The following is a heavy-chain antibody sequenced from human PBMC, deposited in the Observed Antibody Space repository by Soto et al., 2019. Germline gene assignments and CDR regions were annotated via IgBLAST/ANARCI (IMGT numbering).Heavy chain of an antibody. J-gene: IGHJ4*02. V-gene: IGHV1-69*06. Sequence: SVKVSCKAYGGTFDSYAISWVRQAPGQGLEWMGGVISMFLKSNYAQKIQGRVTITSAKSTNTVYREMNSLKSEDTAGQYCDRGGGEMSTYPANLYWGQGTPVTVSS. CDR3: DRGGGEMSTYPANLY. CDR2: VISMFLKS. CDR1: GGTFDSYA. D-gene: IGHD3-16*01.